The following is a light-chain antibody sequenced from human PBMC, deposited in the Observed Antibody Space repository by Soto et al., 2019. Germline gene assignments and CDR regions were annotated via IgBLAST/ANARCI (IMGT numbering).Light chain of an antibody. CDR2: DVS. CDR3: SSYTRGSTFGGV. J-gene: IGLJ2*01. Sequence: QSALTQPASVSGSPGQSITISCTGTSSDIGDYNYVSWYQQHPGKAPKLMIYDVSNRPSGVSNRFSGSKSGNTASLTISGLQAEDEADYYCSSYTRGSTFGGVFGGGTKLTVL. CDR1: SSDIGDYNY. V-gene: IGLV2-14*01.